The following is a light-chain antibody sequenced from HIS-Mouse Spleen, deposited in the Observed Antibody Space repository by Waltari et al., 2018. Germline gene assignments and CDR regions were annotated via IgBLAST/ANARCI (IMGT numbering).Light chain of an antibody. J-gene: IGLJ2*01. V-gene: IGLV3-1*01. CDR2: QAS. CDR1: KLGDKY. Sequence: SYELTQPPSVSVSPGQPASITCSGDKLGDKYACWYQQKPGQSPVLVIYQASKRPSGIPERFSGSNSGNTATLTISGTQAMDEADYYCQAWDSSTAVVFGGGTKLTVL. CDR3: QAWDSSTAVV.